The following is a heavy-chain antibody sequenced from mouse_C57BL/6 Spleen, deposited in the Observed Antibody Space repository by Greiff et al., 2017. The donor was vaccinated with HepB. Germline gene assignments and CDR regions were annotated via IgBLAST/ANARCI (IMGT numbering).Heavy chain of an antibody. V-gene: IGHV2-2*01. J-gene: IGHJ4*01. Sequence: VQLQQSGPGLVQPSQSLSITCTVSGFSLTSYGVHWVRQSPGKGLEWLGVIWSGGSTDYNAAFISRLSLSKDNSKSQVFFKMNSLQADDTAIYYCAISYGYDGGYYAMDYWGQGTSVTVSS. CDR2: IWSGGST. D-gene: IGHD2-2*01. CDR3: AISYGYDGGYYAMDY. CDR1: GFSLTSYG.